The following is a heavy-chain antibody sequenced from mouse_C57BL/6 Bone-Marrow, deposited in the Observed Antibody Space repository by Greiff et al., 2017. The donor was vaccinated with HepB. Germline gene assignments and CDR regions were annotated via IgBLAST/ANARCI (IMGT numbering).Heavy chain of an antibody. CDR2: ISGGGGNT. CDR3: ARRLSSTVVPYWYFDV. CDR1: GFTFSSYT. D-gene: IGHD1-1*01. V-gene: IGHV5-9*01. Sequence: EVHLVESGGGLVKPGGSLKLSCAASGFTFSSYTMSWVRQTPEKRLEWVATISGGGGNTYYPDSVKGRFTISRDNAKNTLYLQMSSLRSEDTALYYCARRLSSTVVPYWYFDVWGTGTTVTVSS. J-gene: IGHJ1*03.